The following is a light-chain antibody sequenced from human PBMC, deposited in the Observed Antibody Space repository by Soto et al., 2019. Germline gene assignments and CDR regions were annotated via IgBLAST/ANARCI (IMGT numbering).Light chain of an antibody. V-gene: IGLV2-11*01. CDR3: CSYAGSFSWV. J-gene: IGLJ2*01. CDR1: SRDVRGYNF. Sequence: QSVLTQPRSVSGSPGQSITISCTGSSRDVRGYNFVSWYQQHPGEAPKLILYDVTTRPSGVPDRISGSKSGSTAYLTISGLQAEDEADYYCCSYAGSFSWVFGGGTKVTVL. CDR2: DVT.